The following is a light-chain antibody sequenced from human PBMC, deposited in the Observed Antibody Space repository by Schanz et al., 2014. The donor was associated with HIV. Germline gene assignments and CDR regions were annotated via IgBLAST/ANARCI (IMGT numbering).Light chain of an antibody. J-gene: IGLJ1*01. V-gene: IGLV2-14*01. CDR1: SSDVGGYTY. Sequence: QSALTQPASVSGSPGQSITISCTGTSSDVGGYTYVSWYQHHPGKAPKLLIYEVNKRPSGIPDRFSGSKSGTSASLAIAGLQVEDEAEYFCQSYDSSLGHVFGTGTKLTVL. CDR3: QSYDSSLGHV. CDR2: EVN.